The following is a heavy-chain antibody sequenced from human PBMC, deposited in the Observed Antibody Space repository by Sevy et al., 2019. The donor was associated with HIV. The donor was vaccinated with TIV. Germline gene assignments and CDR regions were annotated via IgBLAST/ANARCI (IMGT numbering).Heavy chain of an antibody. CDR2: MFYSGST. D-gene: IGHD3-10*01. V-gene: IGHV4-39*01. CDR3: ARAYGSGSGYYYYGMDV. J-gene: IGHJ6*02. CDR1: GGSISSSSYY. Sequence: SETLSLTCTVSGGSISSSSYYWGWIRQPPGKGLEWIGSMFYSGSTYYNPSLKSRVTISVDTSKNQFSLKLSSVTAADTAVYYCARAYGSGSGYYYYGMDVWDQGTTVTVSS.